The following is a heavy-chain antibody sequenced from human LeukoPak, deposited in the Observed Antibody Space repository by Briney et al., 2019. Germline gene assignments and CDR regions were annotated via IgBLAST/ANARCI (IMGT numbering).Heavy chain of an antibody. Sequence: SETLSLTCAVYRGSFRGYYWSWIRQPPGKGLDWIGEINHSGSTNYNPSLKSRVTISVDTSKNQFSLKLSSVTAADTAVYYCARGAHSSGWDLRYYFDYWGQGTLVTVSS. CDR3: ARGAHSSGWDLRYYFDY. V-gene: IGHV4-34*01. D-gene: IGHD6-19*01. J-gene: IGHJ4*02. CDR1: RGSFRGYY. CDR2: INHSGST.